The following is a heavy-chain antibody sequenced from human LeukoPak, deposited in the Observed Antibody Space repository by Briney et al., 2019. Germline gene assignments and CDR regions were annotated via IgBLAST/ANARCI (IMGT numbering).Heavy chain of an antibody. CDR1: GGSISSSY. Sequence: SETLSLTRIVSGGSISSSYWSCIRQPPGKGLEWRGYIYYSGSTNYNPSLESRVTISVDTSKKQFSLKLSSVTAADTAVYYCARVSYYYDSSGYYVHFDYWGQGTLVTVSS. CDR2: IYYSGST. V-gene: IGHV4-59*01. J-gene: IGHJ4*02. CDR3: ARVSYYYDSSGYYVHFDY. D-gene: IGHD3-22*01.